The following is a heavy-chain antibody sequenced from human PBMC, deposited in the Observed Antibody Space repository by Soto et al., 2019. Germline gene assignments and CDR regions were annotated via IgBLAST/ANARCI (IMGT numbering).Heavy chain of an antibody. J-gene: IGHJ4*02. CDR1: GGSISSGGYS. CDR3: ARGDTIRLDY. V-gene: IGHV4-30-2*01. D-gene: IGHD5-18*01. Sequence: SETLSLTCTVSGGSISSGGYSWSWIRQPPGKGLEWIGYIYHSGSTYYNPSLKSRVTISVDRSKNQFSLKLSSVTAADTAVYYCARGDTIRLDYWGQGTLVTVSS. CDR2: IYHSGST.